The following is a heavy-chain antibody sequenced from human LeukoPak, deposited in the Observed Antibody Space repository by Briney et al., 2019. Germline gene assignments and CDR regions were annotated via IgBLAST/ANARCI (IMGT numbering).Heavy chain of an antibody. CDR1: GFTFSSYD. J-gene: IGHJ6*02. CDR2: IGTAGDT. CDR3: ARANSYGAGYYYGMDV. Sequence: GGSLRLSCAASGFTFSSYDMHWVRQATGKGLEWVSAIGTAGDTYYPGSVKGRFTISRENAKNPLYLRMNSLRAGDTAVYYCARANSYGAGYYYGMDVWGQGTTVTVSS. V-gene: IGHV3-13*01. D-gene: IGHD5-18*01.